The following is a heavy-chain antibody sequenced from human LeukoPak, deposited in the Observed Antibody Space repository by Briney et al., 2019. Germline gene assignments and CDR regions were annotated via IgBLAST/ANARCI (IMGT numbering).Heavy chain of an antibody. CDR1: GGSISSYY. Sequence: SETLSLTCTVSGGSISSYYWSWIRQPPGKGLEWIGYIYHSGSTYYNPSLKSRVTISVDRSKNQFSLKLSSVTAADTAVYYCARATAPITIFGVVIDPVDAFDIWGQGTMVTVSS. D-gene: IGHD3-3*01. CDR3: ARATAPITIFGVVIDPVDAFDI. V-gene: IGHV4-59*12. CDR2: IYHSGST. J-gene: IGHJ3*02.